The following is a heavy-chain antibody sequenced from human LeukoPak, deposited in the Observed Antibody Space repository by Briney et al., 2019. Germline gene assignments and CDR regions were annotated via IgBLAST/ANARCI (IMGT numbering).Heavy chain of an antibody. J-gene: IGHJ4*02. CDR2: INPNSGGT. V-gene: IGHV1-2*02. Sequence: ASVKVSCKASGYTFTGYYMHWVRQAPGQGLEWMGWINPNSGGTNYAQKFQGRVTMTRDTSISTAYMELSRLRSDDTAVYHCAREATVTTNLFDYWGQGTLVTVSS. CDR1: GYTFTGYY. CDR3: AREATVTTNLFDY. D-gene: IGHD4-17*01.